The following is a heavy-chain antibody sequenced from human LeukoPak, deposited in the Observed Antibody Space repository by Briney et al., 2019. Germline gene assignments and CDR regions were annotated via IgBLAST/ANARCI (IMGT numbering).Heavy chain of an antibody. CDR3: AKDFGYFDY. J-gene: IGHJ4*02. Sequence: AGGSLRLSCAASGFTFRSYAMSWVRQAPGKGLEWVSAISGSGGSTYYADSVKGRFTIPRDNSKNTLYLQMNSLRAEDTAVYYCAKDFGYFDYWGQGTLVTVSS. CDR1: GFTFRSYA. D-gene: IGHD3-3*01. V-gene: IGHV3-23*01. CDR2: ISGSGGST.